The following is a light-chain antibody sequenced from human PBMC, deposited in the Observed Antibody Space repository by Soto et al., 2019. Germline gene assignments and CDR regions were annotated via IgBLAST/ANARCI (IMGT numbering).Light chain of an antibody. J-gene: IGKJ4*01. CDR3: QQLYSFPLT. Sequence: EIMMTQSPATVSVSPGERATLSCRASQSVSSNLAWYQHKPGQAPRLLIYGASTRATGIPARFSGSGSGTEFTLTISSLQPEDFATYYCQQLYSFPLTFGGGTKVDI. CDR2: GAS. CDR1: QSVSSN. V-gene: IGKV3-15*01.